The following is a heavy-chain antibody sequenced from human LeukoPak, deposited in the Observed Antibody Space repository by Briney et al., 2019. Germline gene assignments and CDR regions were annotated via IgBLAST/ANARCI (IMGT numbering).Heavy chain of an antibody. V-gene: IGHV3-30-3*01. CDR3: ATERGSSEAFAF. CDR1: GFTFSTYP. CDR2: ISYDGSNK. J-gene: IGHJ3*01. D-gene: IGHD1-26*01. Sequence: QTGGSLRLSCAASGFTFSTYPMHWVRQAPGKGLEWVAVISYDGSNKYYADSVKGRFTISRDNSKNTMYLQMNSLRMDDTAVYYCATERGSSEAFAFWGQGTKVTVFS.